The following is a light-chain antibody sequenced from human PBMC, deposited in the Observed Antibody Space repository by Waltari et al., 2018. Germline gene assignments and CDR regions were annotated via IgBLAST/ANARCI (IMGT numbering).Light chain of an antibody. CDR1: QSVSSN. CDR2: GAS. J-gene: IGKJ4*01. Sequence: EIVMTQSPATLSVSTGERATLSCRASQSVSSNLAWYQQKPGQAPRFLIYGASTRATGIPARFSGSGSGTEFTLTISSLQSEDFAVYYCQHYNNWPPQLTFGGGTKVEIK. V-gene: IGKV3D-15*01. CDR3: QHYNNWPPQLT.